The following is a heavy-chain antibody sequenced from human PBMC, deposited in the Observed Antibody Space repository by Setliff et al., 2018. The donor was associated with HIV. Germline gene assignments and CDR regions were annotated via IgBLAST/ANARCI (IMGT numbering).Heavy chain of an antibody. J-gene: IGHJ4*02. CDR2: IKQDGSEK. CDR1: GFTFSSYA. CDR3: ARDDYDISTGYYPD. V-gene: IGHV3-7*01. Sequence: GGSLRLSCAASGFTFSSYAMSWVRQAPGKGLEWVASIKQDGSEKYYVDSLKGRFAISRDNAKSSLYLQMTSLRAEDTAVYYCARDDYDISTGYYPDWGQGTLVTVSS. D-gene: IGHD3-9*01.